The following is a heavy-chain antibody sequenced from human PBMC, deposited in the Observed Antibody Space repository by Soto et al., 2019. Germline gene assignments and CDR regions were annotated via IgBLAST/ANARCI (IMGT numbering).Heavy chain of an antibody. CDR1: GGSMNAHF. V-gene: IGHV4-4*07. Sequence: SETLSLTCTVSGGSMNAHFWSWIRQSAGKGLEWIGHIYISGTTMYNPSLKSRVTMSVDPPKNQLSLKLTSVTAADTAVYYCARINSGSPDFWGQGTLVTVSS. D-gene: IGHD3-22*01. J-gene: IGHJ4*02. CDR3: ARINSGSPDF. CDR2: IYISGTT.